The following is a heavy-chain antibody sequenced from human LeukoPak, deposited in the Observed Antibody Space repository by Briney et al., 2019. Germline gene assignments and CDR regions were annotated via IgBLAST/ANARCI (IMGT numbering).Heavy chain of an antibody. Sequence: GRSLRLACAAAGFTFSSYSMSWVRLAPGEGLEWVSSIIGSGSSTYYADSVKGRFTISRDNSKNTLYLQMNSLRAEDTAVYYCAKDQAVAGAMIFDYWGQGTLVTVSS. CDR2: IIGSGSST. J-gene: IGHJ4*02. V-gene: IGHV3-23*01. CDR3: AKDQAVAGAMIFDY. CDR1: GFTFSSYS. D-gene: IGHD6-19*01.